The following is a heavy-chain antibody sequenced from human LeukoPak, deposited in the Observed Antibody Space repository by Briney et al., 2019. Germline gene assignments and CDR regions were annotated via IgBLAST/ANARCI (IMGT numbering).Heavy chain of an antibody. Sequence: GGSLRLSCAASGFTFSSYSMNWVRQAPGKGLEWVSSISSSSSYIYYADSVKGRFTISRDNAKNSLYLQMNSLRAEDTAVYYCARGRLARTAAGTSSNWFDPWGQGTLVTVSS. CDR2: ISSSSSYI. D-gene: IGHD6-13*01. CDR1: GFTFSSYS. V-gene: IGHV3-21*01. J-gene: IGHJ5*02. CDR3: ARGRLARTAAGTSSNWFDP.